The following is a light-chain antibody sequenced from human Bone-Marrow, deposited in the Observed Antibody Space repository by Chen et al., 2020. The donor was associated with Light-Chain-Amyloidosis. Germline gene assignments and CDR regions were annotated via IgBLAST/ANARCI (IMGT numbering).Light chain of an antibody. CDR2: DDS. V-gene: IGLV3-21*02. CDR3: QVWDRSSDRPV. J-gene: IGLJ3*02. CDR1: NIGSTS. Sequence: SYVLTQPSSVSVGPGQTATIACGGNNIGSTSVHWYQQTPGQAPLLVVYDDSDRPSGIPERLSGSNSVNTATLTISRVEAGDEADYYCQVWDRSSDRPVFGGGTKLTVL.